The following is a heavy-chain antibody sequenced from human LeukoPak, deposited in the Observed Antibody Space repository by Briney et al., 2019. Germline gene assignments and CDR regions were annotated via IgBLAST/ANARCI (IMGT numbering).Heavy chain of an antibody. CDR3: ARGRPAWF. CDR1: GFTFSSYE. J-gene: IGHJ4*02. CDR2: IYSGGST. D-gene: IGHD3-10*01. V-gene: IGHV3-66*01. Sequence: GGSLRLSCAASGFTFSSYEMNWVRQAPGKGLEWVSVIYSGGSTYYADSVKGRFTISRDNSKNTLYLQMNSLRAEDTAVYYCARGRPAWFGGQGTLVTVSS.